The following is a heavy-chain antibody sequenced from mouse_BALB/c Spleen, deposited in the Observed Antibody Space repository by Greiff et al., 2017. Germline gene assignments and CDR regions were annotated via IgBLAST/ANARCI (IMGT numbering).Heavy chain of an antibody. CDR2: INPYNDGT. Sequence: EVQLQQSGPELVKPGASVKMSCKASGYTFTSYVMHWVKQKPGQGLEWIGYINPYNDGTKYNEKFKGKATLTSDKSSSTAYMELSSLTSEDSAVYYCARRFGYGYDEYFDVWGAGTTVTVSS. J-gene: IGHJ1*01. CDR1: GYTFTSYV. CDR3: ARRFGYGYDEYFDV. D-gene: IGHD2-2*01. V-gene: IGHV1-14*01.